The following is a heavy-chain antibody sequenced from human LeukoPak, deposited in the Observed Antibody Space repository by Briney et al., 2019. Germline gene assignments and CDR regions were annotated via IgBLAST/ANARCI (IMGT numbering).Heavy chain of an antibody. V-gene: IGHV3-21*01. CDR3: ARDHPTQYDFWSGHYGMDV. CDR1: GFTFSSHS. Sequence: PGGSLRLSCAASGFTFSSHSMNWVRQAPGKGLEWVSSVSSSSNYIYYADSVKGRFTISRDNAKNSLYLQMNSLRAEDTAVYYCARDHPTQYDFWSGHYGMDVWGQGTTVTVSS. D-gene: IGHD3-3*01. CDR2: VSSSSNYI. J-gene: IGHJ6*02.